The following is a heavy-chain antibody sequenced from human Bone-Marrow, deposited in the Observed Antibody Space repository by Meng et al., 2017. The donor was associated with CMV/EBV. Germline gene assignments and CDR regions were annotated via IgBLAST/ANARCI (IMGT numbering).Heavy chain of an antibody. Sequence: GESLKISCAASGFTFDDYGMSWVRQAPGKGLEWVSGINWNGGSTGYADSVKGRFTISRDNAKNSLYLQMNGLRAEDTAVYYCARDPHFGALDYWGQGTLVTVSS. D-gene: IGHD3-10*01. J-gene: IGHJ4*02. CDR1: GFTFDDYG. V-gene: IGHV3-20*04. CDR2: INWNGGST. CDR3: ARDPHFGALDY.